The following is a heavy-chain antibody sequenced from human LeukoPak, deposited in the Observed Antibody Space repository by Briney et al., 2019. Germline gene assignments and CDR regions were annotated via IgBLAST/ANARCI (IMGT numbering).Heavy chain of an antibody. CDR1: GGSISSYC. CDR3: ATLAGSYYYDSSGYGYFDL. Sequence: SETLSLTCTVSGGSISSYCWSWIRQPPGKGLEWIGYVYYSGSTNYNPSLKSRVTISVDTSKNQFSLKLSSVTAADTAVYYCATLAGSYYYDSSGYGYFDLWGRGTLVTVSS. J-gene: IGHJ2*01. D-gene: IGHD3-22*01. CDR2: VYYSGST. V-gene: IGHV4-59*01.